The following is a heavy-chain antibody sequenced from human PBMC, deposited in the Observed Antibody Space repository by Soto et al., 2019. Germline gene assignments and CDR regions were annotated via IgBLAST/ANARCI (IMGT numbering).Heavy chain of an antibody. Sequence: QVQLQESGPGLVKPSGTLSLTCTVSGGSMSSSNWCNGVRQSPGKGLEWIAEAHHSGRTNYNPSLKSRVTISVDQSKNHSSLKLSSVTAADTAVYYCARSGATGLDYWGQGTLVTVSS. V-gene: IGHV4-4*02. D-gene: IGHD1-26*01. CDR2: AHHSGRT. CDR1: GGSMSSSNW. CDR3: ARSGATGLDY. J-gene: IGHJ4*02.